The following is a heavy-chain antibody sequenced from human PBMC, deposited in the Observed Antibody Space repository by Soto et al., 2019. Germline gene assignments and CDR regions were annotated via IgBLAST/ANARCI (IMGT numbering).Heavy chain of an antibody. V-gene: IGHV3-11*05. J-gene: IGHJ4*02. D-gene: IGHD5-12*01. CDR2: ISSSSSYT. CDR3: ARAHHRYSGYDYVDY. Sequence: QVQLVESGGGLVKPGGSLRLSCVASGFTFSDYYMSWIRQAPGKGLEWVSYISSSSSYTNYADSVKGRFTISRDNAKNSLYLQMNSLRPEDTAVYYCARAHHRYSGYDYVDYWGQGTLVTVSS. CDR1: GFTFSDYY.